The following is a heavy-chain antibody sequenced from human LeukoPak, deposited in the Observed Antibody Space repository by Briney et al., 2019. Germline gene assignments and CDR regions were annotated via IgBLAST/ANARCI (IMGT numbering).Heavy chain of an antibody. D-gene: IGHD3-22*01. J-gene: IGHJ4*02. CDR1: GFTFSSYS. CDR2: ISSSSSYI. Sequence: PGGSLRLSCAASGFTFSSYSMNWVRQAPGKGLEWVSSISSSSSYIYYADSVKGRFTISRDNAKNSLYLQMNSLRAEDTAVYYCARDIYYDSSGYYQLFDYWGQGTLVTVSS. V-gene: IGHV3-21*01. CDR3: ARDIYYDSSGYYQLFDY.